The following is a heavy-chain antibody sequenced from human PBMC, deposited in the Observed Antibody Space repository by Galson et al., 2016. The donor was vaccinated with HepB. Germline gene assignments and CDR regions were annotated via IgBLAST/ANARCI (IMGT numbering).Heavy chain of an antibody. D-gene: IGHD6-6*01. CDR3: ARDRVFEEYNFDY. CDR1: GGSIASGDSY. CDR2: VYYTGST. V-gene: IGHV4-30-4*01. J-gene: IGHJ4*02. Sequence: TLSLTCSVSGGSIASGDSYWSWIRHVPGKGLEWIGYVYYTGSTYYNPSLKSRIDISVDTSENQFSLKLSSVTAADTAVYYCARDRVFEEYNFDYWGQGTLVIVSS.